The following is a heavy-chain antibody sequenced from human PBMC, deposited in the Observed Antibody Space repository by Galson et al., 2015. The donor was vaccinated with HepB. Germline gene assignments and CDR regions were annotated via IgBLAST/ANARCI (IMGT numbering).Heavy chain of an antibody. CDR3: GREAIYSGNERPNDVFDI. CDR2: IKPSDEGT. Sequence: SVKVSCKASGYTFTTYWIHWVRQAPGQGLEWMGLIKPSDEGTTYAQKFQGRVTMTRDTSTSTVYMEMTSLRSEDAAVYYCGREAIYSGNERPNDVFDIWGQGTMVTVSS. D-gene: IGHD5-12*01. CDR1: GYTFTTYW. V-gene: IGHV1-46*03. J-gene: IGHJ3*02.